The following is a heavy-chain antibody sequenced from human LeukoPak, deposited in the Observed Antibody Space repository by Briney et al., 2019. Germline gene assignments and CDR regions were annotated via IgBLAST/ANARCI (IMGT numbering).Heavy chain of an antibody. D-gene: IGHD6-19*01. J-gene: IGHJ6*03. Sequence: ASVKVSCKASGGTFSSYAISWVRQAPGQGLEWMGGIIPIFGTANYAQKFQGRVTITADESTSTAYMELSSLRSEDTAVYYCARPIATILPVARGYYMDVWGKGTTVTISS. CDR2: IIPIFGTA. CDR1: GGTFSSYA. V-gene: IGHV1-69*13. CDR3: ARPIATILPVARGYYMDV.